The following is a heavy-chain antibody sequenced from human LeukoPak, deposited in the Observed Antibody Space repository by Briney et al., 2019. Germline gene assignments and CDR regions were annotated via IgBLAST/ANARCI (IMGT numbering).Heavy chain of an antibody. CDR2: IKQDGSEK. J-gene: IGHJ5*02. CDR1: GFTFSSYW. CDR3: AREQDIVVVPAAIGLVGHWFDP. D-gene: IGHD2-2*01. Sequence: GGSLRLSCAASGFTFSSYWMSWVRQAPGKGLEWVANIKQDGSEKYYVDSVKGRFTISRDNAKNSLYLQMNSLRAEDTAVYYCAREQDIVVVPAAIGLVGHWFDPWGQGTLVTVSS. V-gene: IGHV3-7*01.